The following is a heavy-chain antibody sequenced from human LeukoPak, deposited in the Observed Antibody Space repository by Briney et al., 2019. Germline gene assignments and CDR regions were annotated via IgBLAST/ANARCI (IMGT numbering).Heavy chain of an antibody. Sequence: GGSLRLSCAASGFTFSDYYMSWIRQAPGKGLEWVSYISSSGSTIYYADSVKGRFTISRDNAKNSLYLQMNSLRAEDTAVYYCARDREGYCSSTTCSYHFDYWGQGTLVTVSS. V-gene: IGHV3-11*01. J-gene: IGHJ4*02. D-gene: IGHD2-2*01. CDR3: ARDREGYCSSTTCSYHFDY. CDR2: ISSSGSTI. CDR1: GFTFSDYY.